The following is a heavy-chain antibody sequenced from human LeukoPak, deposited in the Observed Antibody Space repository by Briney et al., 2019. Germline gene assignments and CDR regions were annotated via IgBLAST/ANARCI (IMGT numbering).Heavy chain of an antibody. CDR3: ARQIAAAGTSYFDY. Sequence: SETLSLTCTVSGGSISSYYWSWIRQHPGKGLEWIGYIYYSGSTNYNPSLKSRVTISVDTSKNQFSLKLSSVTAADTAVYYCARQIAAAGTSYFDYWGQGTLVTVSS. D-gene: IGHD6-13*01. J-gene: IGHJ4*02. V-gene: IGHV4-59*08. CDR1: GGSISSYY. CDR2: IYYSGST.